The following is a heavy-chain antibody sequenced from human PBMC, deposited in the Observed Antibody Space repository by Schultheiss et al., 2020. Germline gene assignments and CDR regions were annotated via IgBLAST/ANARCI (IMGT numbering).Heavy chain of an antibody. Sequence: AYVKVSCKASGYTFTGYYMHWVRQAPGQGLEWMGWINPNSGGANYVQNLHGRFTMTSDTSTSTAYMELRSLRSDDTAVYYCARDRGYLMTGYFVFSSEHWGQGTLVTGSS. J-gene: IGHJ4*02. V-gene: IGHV1-2*02. CDR3: ARDRGYLMTGYFVFSSEH. D-gene: IGHD3-9*01. CDR2: INPNSGGA. CDR1: GYTFTGYY.